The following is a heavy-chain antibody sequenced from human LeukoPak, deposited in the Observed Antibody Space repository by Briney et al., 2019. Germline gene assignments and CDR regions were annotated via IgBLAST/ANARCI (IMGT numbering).Heavy chain of an antibody. CDR3: AHRGMLFGVVITFDY. J-gene: IGHJ4*02. D-gene: IGHD3-3*01. Sequence: ESGPTLVNPTQTPTLTCSFSGFSLSSNGVGVGWIRQPPGKALEWLAFIFWDDNQHYNPSLKTRLTITKDTSKNQVVLTMTNMDPVDTATYYCAHRGMLFGVVITFDYWSQGTLVTVSS. CDR2: IFWDDNQ. V-gene: IGHV2-5*02. CDR1: GFSLSSNGVG.